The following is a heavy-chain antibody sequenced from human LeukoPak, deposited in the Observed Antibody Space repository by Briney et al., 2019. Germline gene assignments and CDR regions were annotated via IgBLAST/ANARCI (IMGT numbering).Heavy chain of an antibody. V-gene: IGHV4-39*01. CDR3: ARQFLLYYFDF. CDR2: IYYSGST. J-gene: IGHJ4*02. Sequence: SETLSLTCTVSGGSISSGGYYWSWIRQHPGKGLEWIGYIYYSGSTYYNPSLKSRVTISVDTSKNQFSLKLSSVTAADTAVYYCARQFLLYYFDFWGQGTLVTVSS. D-gene: IGHD2/OR15-2a*01. CDR1: GGSISSGGYY.